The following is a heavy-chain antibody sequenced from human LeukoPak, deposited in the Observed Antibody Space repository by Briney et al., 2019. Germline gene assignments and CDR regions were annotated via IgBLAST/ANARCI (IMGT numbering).Heavy chain of an antibody. D-gene: IGHD2-2*01. CDR3: ARVPKGSTSCCLDY. J-gene: IGHJ4*02. V-gene: IGHV1-18*01. CDR2: ISAYNGNT. CDR1: GYTFTSYG. Sequence: ASVKVSCKASGYTFTSYGISWVRQAPGQGLEWMGWISAYNGNTNYAQKLQGRVTMTTDTSTSTAYMELRSLRSDDTAVYYCARVPKGSTSCCLDYWGQGTLVTVSS.